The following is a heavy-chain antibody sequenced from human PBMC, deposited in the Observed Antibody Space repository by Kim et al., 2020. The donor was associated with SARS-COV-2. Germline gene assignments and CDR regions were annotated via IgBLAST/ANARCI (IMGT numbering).Heavy chain of an antibody. CDR2: VYSSGTA. CDR1: GGSISGYF. Sequence: SETLSLTCTVSGGSISGYFWSWIRQPAGKTLEWIGRVYSSGTAIYNPSLKSRLTLSVDTSRNQFSLSLTSVTAADTAVYYCARGPSQGNPLDYSGQGTLV. D-gene: IGHD6-6*01. J-gene: IGHJ4*02. CDR3: ARGPSQGNPLDY. V-gene: IGHV4-4*07.